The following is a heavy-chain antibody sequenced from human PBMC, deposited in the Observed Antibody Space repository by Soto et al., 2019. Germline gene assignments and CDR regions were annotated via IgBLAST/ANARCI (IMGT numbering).Heavy chain of an antibody. D-gene: IGHD4-17*01. CDR1: RGSVSSGSFY. Sequence: SETLSLTCTVSRGSVSSGSFYWGWIRQPPGKGLEWIGYISNSGNVNHNPSLKSRVTISVDTSKNHFSLKVSSVTAADTALYYCARSGPGDYEAVEIWGQGTMVTVSS. CDR3: ARSGPGDYEAVEI. J-gene: IGHJ3*02. CDR2: ISNSGNV. V-gene: IGHV4-61*03.